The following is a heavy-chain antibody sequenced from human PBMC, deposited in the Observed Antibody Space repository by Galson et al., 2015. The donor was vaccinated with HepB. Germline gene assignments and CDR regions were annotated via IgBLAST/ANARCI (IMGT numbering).Heavy chain of an antibody. V-gene: IGHV6-1*01. Sequence: CAISGDSVFTNGVAWNWIRQSPSRGLEWLGRTYYRSTWRHDYAVSVESRITINLDTSVNNFSLQLNSVTPEDTAMYYCARGRNGGLDGWCQGTLVTVSS. CDR2: TYYRSTWRH. D-gene: IGHD3-16*01. CDR3: ARGRNGGLDG. CDR1: GDSVFTNGVA. J-gene: IGHJ5*02.